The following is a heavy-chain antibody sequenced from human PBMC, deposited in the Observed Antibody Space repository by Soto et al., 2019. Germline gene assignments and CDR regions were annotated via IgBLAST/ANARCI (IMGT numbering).Heavy chain of an antibody. CDR2: IYYIENT. V-gene: IGHV4-39*01. D-gene: IGHD4-17*01. Sequence: QLQLQESGPGLVKPSETLSLTCTVSGGSISSSSNHWGWIRQPPGKGLEWIGNIYYIENTYYNPSLKSRVTIPVDTSKNQFSLRLTSVTAADTAVYYCATHPPYGPLDHWGQGTLVTVSS. CDR3: ATHPPYGPLDH. J-gene: IGHJ4*02. CDR1: GGSISSSSNH.